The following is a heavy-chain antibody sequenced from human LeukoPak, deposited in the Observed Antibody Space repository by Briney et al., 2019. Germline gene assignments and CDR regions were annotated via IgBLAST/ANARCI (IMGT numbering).Heavy chain of an antibody. CDR3: ATLGYCSSTSCPRGWFDP. D-gene: IGHD2-2*01. J-gene: IGHJ5*02. CDR2: INPNSGGT. Sequence: GASVKVSCKASGYTFTGYYMHWVRQAPGQGLEWMGRINPNSGGTNYAQKFQGRVTMTRDTSISTAYMELSRLRSDDTAVYYCATLGYCSSTSCPRGWFDPWGQGTLVTVSS. V-gene: IGHV1-2*06. CDR1: GYTFTGYY.